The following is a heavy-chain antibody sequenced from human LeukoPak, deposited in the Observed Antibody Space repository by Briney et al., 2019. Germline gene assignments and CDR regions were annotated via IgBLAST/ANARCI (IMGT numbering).Heavy chain of an antibody. Sequence: SETLSLTCAVSGGSISSGGYSWSWIRQPPGKGLEWIGYIYHSGSTYYNPSLKSRVTISVDRSKNQFSLKLSSVTAADTAVYYCAREVWFGDLKGAFDIWGQGTMVTVS. CDR1: GGSISSGGYS. CDR3: AREVWFGDLKGAFDI. J-gene: IGHJ3*02. V-gene: IGHV4-30-2*01. D-gene: IGHD3-10*01. CDR2: IYHSGST.